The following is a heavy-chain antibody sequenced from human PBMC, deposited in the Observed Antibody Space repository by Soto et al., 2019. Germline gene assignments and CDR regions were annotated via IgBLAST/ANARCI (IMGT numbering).Heavy chain of an antibody. D-gene: IGHD3-22*01. CDR3: ARDADYYDSSGLDY. V-gene: IGHV1-18*04. J-gene: IGHJ4*02. CDR1: GYAFTSYG. CDR2: MSAYNGNT. Sequence: ASVKVSCKASGYAFTSYGISWVRQAPGQGLEWMGWMSAYNGNTNYAQKLQGRVTMTTDTSTSTAYMELRSLRSDDTAVYYCARDADYYDSSGLDYWGQGTLVTVSS.